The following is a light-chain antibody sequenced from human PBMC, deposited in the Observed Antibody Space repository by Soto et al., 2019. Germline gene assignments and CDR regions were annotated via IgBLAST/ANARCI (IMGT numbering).Light chain of an antibody. V-gene: IGLV2-8*01. Sequence: QSALTQPPSASESPGQSVTISCTGTSSDVGGYNYVSWYQQHPGKAPKLMIYEVSKRPSGVPDRFSGSKSGNTASLTVSGLQAEDEADYYCSSYAGSNNFVFGSGTNVT. CDR1: SSDVGGYNY. J-gene: IGLJ1*01. CDR3: SSYAGSNNFV. CDR2: EVS.